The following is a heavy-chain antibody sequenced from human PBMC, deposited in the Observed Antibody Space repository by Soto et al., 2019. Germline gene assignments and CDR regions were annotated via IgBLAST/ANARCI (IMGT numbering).Heavy chain of an antibody. CDR1: GGSFNDHY. CDR3: ARDKITGLFDY. J-gene: IGHJ4*02. V-gene: IGHV4-34*01. D-gene: IGHD1-20*01. CDR2: TTHSGRT. Sequence: SETLSLTCAVYGGSFNDHYWTWIRQPPGKGLEWIGETTHSGRTTYAPSLKSRLSILVDTSKNQFSLVLMSVTAADTAVYYCARDKITGLFDYWGQGTLVTVSS.